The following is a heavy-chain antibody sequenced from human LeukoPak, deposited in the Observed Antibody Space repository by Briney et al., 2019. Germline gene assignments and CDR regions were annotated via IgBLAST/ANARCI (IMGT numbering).Heavy chain of an antibody. CDR1: GYTFTIYY. CDR2: INPSGGST. D-gene: IGHD6-13*01. CDR3: ARNAGSSWYVY. J-gene: IGHJ4*02. Sequence: VASVKVSCKASGYTFTIYYMHRVRQAPGQGLEWMGIINPSGGSTSYAQKFQGRVTMTRDTSTSTVYMELSSLRSEDTAVYYCARNAGSSWYVYWGQGTLVTVSS. V-gene: IGHV1-46*01.